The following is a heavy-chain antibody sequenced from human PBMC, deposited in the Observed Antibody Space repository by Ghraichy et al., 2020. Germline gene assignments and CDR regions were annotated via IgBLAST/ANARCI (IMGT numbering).Heavy chain of an antibody. CDR3: ASSKVAGTLRLDY. Sequence: GGSLRLSCAASGFTVSSNYMSWVRQAPGKGLEWVSVIYSGGSTYYADSVKGRFTISRDNSKNTLYLQMNSLRAEDTAVYYCASSKVAGTLRLDYWGQGTLVTVSS. CDR1: GFTVSSNY. CDR2: IYSGGST. J-gene: IGHJ4*02. D-gene: IGHD6-19*01. V-gene: IGHV3-66*01.